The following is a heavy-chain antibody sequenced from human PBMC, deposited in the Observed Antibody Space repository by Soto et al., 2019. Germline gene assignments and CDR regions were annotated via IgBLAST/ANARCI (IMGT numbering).Heavy chain of an antibody. V-gene: IGHV1-18*04. CDR1: GYTFTSYG. D-gene: IGHD2-2*01. Sequence: ASVKVSCKASGYTFTSYGISWVRQAPGQGLEWMGWISAYNGNTNYAQKLQGRVTMTTDTSTSTAYMELRSLRSDDTAVYYCARYIVIVPAAIALYYYYGMDVWGQGTTVTVSS. CDR2: ISAYNGNT. J-gene: IGHJ6*02. CDR3: ARYIVIVPAAIALYYYYGMDV.